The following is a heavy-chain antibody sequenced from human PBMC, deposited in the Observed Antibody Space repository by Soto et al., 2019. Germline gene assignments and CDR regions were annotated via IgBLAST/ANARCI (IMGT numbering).Heavy chain of an antibody. CDR1: DGYINNHF. J-gene: IGHJ4*02. D-gene: IGHD2-15*01. CDR2: IYMSGTT. CDR3: ARINGGSPDF. V-gene: IGHV4-4*07. Sequence: PSEPLSLTCTVSDGYINNHFWSWIRQPAGKGLEWIGHIYMSGTTTYNPSLKSRVTMSVDTPRNQFSLKVSSVTAADTAVYYCARINGGSPDFWGQGALVTVSS.